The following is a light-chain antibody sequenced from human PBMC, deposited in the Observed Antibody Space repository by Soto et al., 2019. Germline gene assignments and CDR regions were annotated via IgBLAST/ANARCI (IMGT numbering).Light chain of an antibody. Sequence: DIVMTQSPDSLAVSLGERATINCKSSQSVLYSSNNKNYLAWYQQKPGQPTKLLIYWASTRESGVPDRFSCSGSGTDFTLTISSLQAEDVAVYYCQQYYSTPRTFSQGTKVEIK. V-gene: IGKV4-1*01. CDR2: WAS. CDR3: QQYYSTPRT. J-gene: IGKJ1*01. CDR1: QSVLYSSNNKNY.